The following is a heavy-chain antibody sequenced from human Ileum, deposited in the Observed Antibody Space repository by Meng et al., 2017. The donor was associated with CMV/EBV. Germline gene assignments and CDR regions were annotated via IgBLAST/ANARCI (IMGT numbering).Heavy chain of an antibody. CDR2: MSFDGASV. J-gene: IGHJ4*02. V-gene: IGHV3-30-3*01. CDR1: RFPFNSYA. Sequence: ASRFPFNSYAMHWVRQAPGKGLEWVALMSFDGASVHYADSVKGRFTISRENSKNMVYLQVNSLRAEDAAVYYCARGNGSGSYLIDYWGQGTLVTVSS. CDR3: ARGNGSGSYLIDY. D-gene: IGHD3-10*01.